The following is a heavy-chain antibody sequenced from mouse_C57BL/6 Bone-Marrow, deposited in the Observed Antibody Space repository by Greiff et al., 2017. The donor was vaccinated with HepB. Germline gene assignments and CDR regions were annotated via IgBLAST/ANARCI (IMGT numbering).Heavy chain of an antibody. J-gene: IGHJ1*03. D-gene: IGHD1-1*01. CDR3: ARHRDYGSSYWYFDV. Sequence: EVQLMESGGGLVQPGGSLKLSCAASGFTFSDYYMYWVRQTPEKRLEWVAYISNGGGSTYYPDTVKGRFTISRDNAKNTLYLQMSRLKSEDTAMYYCARHRDYGSSYWYFDVWGTGTTVTVSS. V-gene: IGHV5-12*01. CDR2: ISNGGGST. CDR1: GFTFSDYY.